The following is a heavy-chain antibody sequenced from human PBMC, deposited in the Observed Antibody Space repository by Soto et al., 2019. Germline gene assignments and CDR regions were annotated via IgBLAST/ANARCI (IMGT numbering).Heavy chain of an antibody. CDR3: ARLEGLATISYYFDF. J-gene: IGHJ4*02. Sequence: SETLSLTCAVYIGSFSGYYWSWIRQPPGKGLEWIGEINHRGTPNYNPSLKSRVTISVDTSKNQFSLQLSSVTAADTAVYYCARLEGLATISYYFDFWGQGALVTVSS. CDR2: INHRGTP. CDR1: IGSFSGYY. V-gene: IGHV4-34*01. D-gene: IGHD3-9*01.